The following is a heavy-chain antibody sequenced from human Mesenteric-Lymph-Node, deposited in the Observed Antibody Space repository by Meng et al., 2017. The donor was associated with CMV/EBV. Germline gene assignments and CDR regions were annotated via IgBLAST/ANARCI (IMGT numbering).Heavy chain of an antibody. CDR2: IYYSGST. CDR1: GGSISSSSYY. J-gene: IGHJ4*02. Sequence: QLQLQESGPGRVKPSETLSLTCTGSGGSISSSSYYWGWIRQPPGKGLEWIGSIYYSGSTYYNPSLKSRVTISVDTSKNQFSLKLSSVTAADTAVYYCARDGDYYDSSGYNPFDYWGQGTLVTVSS. V-gene: IGHV4-39*07. CDR3: ARDGDYYDSSGYNPFDY. D-gene: IGHD3-22*01.